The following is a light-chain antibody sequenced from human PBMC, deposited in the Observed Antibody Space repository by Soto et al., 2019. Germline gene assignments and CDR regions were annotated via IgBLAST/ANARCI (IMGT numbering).Light chain of an antibody. CDR1: SSDVGGYNY. CDR3: SSYTSSSTFYV. J-gene: IGLJ1*01. CDR2: EVS. V-gene: IGLV2-14*01. Sequence: QSALTQPASVSGSPGQSITISCTGTSSDVGGYNYVSWYQQHPVKAPKLMIYEVSNRPSGVSNRFSGSKSGNTASLTISGLQAEDEADYYCSSYTSSSTFYVFGTGTKVTVL.